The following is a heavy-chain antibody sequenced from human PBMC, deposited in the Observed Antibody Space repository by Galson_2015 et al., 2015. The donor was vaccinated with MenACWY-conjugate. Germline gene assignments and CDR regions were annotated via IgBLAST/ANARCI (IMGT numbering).Heavy chain of an antibody. D-gene: IGHD5-12*01. J-gene: IGHJ3*01. Sequence: SLRLSCAASGFRFSSYTFYWVRQSPGKGLEWVAVASYDASSRYYRDPVQGRFTVSRDHSKNTVSLEMSSLGPEDSAVYYCVRAEGWLRSAFDLWGQGTMVTVSS. V-gene: IGHV3-30*10. CDR3: VRAEGWLRSAFDL. CDR2: ASYDASSR. CDR1: GFRFSSYT.